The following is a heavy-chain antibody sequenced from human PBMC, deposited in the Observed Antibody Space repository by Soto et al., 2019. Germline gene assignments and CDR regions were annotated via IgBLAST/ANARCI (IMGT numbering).Heavy chain of an antibody. CDR1: GYIFVNYG. CDR3: VMLDNYVTPTPQDV. J-gene: IGHJ6*02. V-gene: IGHV1-18*01. Sequence: QVQLVQSGDEVKKPGASVKVSCKASGYIFVNYGIAWVRQAPGQGLEWMGWISPYTGNTHSATKVQGRLTMTTDTPTSPAYMDLGSLTSDDTAVYYCVMLDNYVTPTPQDVWGQGTTVTVSS. D-gene: IGHD3-16*01. CDR2: ISPYTGNT.